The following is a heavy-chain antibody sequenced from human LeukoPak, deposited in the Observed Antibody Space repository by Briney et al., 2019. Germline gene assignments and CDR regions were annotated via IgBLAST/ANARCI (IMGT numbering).Heavy chain of an antibody. V-gene: IGHV3-7*01. CDR1: GFIFRNYW. Sequence: SGGSLRLSCAASGFIFRNYWMSWVRQAPGKGLEWVANIKQDGSEEYYVDSVKGRFTISRDNAKNSLYLQMNSLRAEDTAVYYCARDRPGNDYGGNAYDYWGQGTLVTVSS. D-gene: IGHD4-23*01. CDR2: IKQDGSEE. CDR3: ARDRPGNDYGGNAYDY. J-gene: IGHJ4*02.